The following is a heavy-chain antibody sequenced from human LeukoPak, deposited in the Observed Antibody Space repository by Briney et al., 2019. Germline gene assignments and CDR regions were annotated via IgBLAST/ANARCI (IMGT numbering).Heavy chain of an antibody. CDR1: GYTFTSYA. J-gene: IGHJ4*02. V-gene: IGHV1-18*01. CDR3: ARGGLWFGELLYPRFDY. D-gene: IGHD3-10*01. Sequence: ASVKVSCKASGYTFTSYAISWVRQAPGQGLEWMGWISAYNGNTNYAQKLQGRVTMTTDTSTSTAYMELRSLRSDDTAVYYCARGGLWFGELLYPRFDYWGQGTLVTVSS. CDR2: ISAYNGNT.